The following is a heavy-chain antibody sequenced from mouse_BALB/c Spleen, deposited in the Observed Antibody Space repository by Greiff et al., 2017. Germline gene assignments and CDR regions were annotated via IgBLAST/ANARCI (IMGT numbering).Heavy chain of an antibody. D-gene: IGHD2-1*01. V-gene: IGHV5-9-4*01. CDR3: ARGGGNYAWFAY. Sequence: DVKLVESGGGLVKPGGSLKLSCAASGFTFSSYAMSWVRQSPEKRLEWVAEISSGGSYTYYPDTVTGRFTISRDNAKNTLYLEMSSLRSEDTAMYYCARGGGNYAWFAYWGQGTLVTVSA. CDR2: ISSGGSYT. J-gene: IGHJ3*01. CDR1: GFTFSSYA.